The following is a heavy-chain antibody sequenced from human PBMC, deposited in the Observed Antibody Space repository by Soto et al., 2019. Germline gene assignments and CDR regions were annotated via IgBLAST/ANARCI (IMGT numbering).Heavy chain of an antibody. Sequence: EVQLLESGGGLVQPGGSLRLSCAASGFTFSSYAMSWVRQAPGKGLEWVSAISGSGGSTYYADSVKGRFTISRDNSKNTLYLQMTSLRAEDTAVYYCAAAITIFGVAPDYWGQGTLVTVSS. CDR2: ISGSGGST. CDR1: GFTFSSYA. CDR3: AAAITIFGVAPDY. J-gene: IGHJ4*02. D-gene: IGHD3-3*01. V-gene: IGHV3-23*01.